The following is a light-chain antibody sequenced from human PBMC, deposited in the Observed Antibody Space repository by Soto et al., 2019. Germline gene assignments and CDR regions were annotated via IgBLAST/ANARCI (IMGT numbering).Light chain of an antibody. J-gene: IGKJ5*01. CDR2: DAS. V-gene: IGKV3-11*01. CDR3: QQRSNWPT. Sequence: EIVLTQSPATLSLSPGERATLSCRASQSVSSYLAWYQQKPGQAPRLLFYDASNRATGIPARFSGSGSGTDFTLTISSLEPEDFAVYYCQQRSNWPTFGQGTRLEIK. CDR1: QSVSSY.